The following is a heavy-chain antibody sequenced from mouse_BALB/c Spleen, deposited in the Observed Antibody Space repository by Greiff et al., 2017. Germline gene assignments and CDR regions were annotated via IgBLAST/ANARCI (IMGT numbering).Heavy chain of an antibody. CDR2: ISSGGSYT. J-gene: IGHJ2*01. CDR1: GFTFSSYT. D-gene: IGHD2-10*02. V-gene: IGHV5-6-4*01. CDR3: TREKYGNYSFDY. Sequence: EVKVVESGGGLVKPGGSLKLSCAASGFTFSSYTMSWVRQTPEKRLEWVATISSGGSYTYYPDSVKGRFTISRDNAKNTLYLQMSSLKSEDTAMYYCTREKYGNYSFDYWGQGTTLTVSS.